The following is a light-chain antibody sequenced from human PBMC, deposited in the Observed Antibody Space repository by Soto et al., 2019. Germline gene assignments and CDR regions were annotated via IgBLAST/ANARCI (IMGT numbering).Light chain of an antibody. J-gene: IGLJ1*01. CDR2: DVS. V-gene: IGLV2-14*01. CDR1: SSDVGGYNY. CDR3: SSYTSSSTLLYV. Sequence: QSALTQPASVSRSPGQSITISCTGTSSDVGGYNYVSWYQQHPGKAPKLMIYDVSNRPSGVSNRFSGSKSGNTASLTISGLQAEDEADYCCSSYTSSSTLLYVFGTGTKVTVL.